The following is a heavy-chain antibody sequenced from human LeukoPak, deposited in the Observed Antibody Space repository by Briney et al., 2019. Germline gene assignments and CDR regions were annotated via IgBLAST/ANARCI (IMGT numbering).Heavy chain of an antibody. CDR3: ARRRGYSGYEGYYYGMDV. V-gene: IGHV4-30-2*01. CDR2: IYYSGST. J-gene: IGHJ6*02. Sequence: SETLSLTCAVSGVSISSGGYCWSWVRQPPGKGLEWIGYIYYSGSTYYNPSLKSRVTISVDRSKNQFSLKLSSVTAADTAVYYCARRRGYSGYEGYYYGMDVWGQGTTVTVSS. D-gene: IGHD5-12*01. CDR1: GVSISSGGYC.